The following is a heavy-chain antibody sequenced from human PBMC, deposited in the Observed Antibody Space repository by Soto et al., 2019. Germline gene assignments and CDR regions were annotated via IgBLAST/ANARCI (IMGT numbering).Heavy chain of an antibody. D-gene: IGHD3-16*01. Sequence: EVQLVESGGGLVQPGGSLRLSCAASGFTVSSNHMSWVRQAPGQGLEWVSLIYSGGSTYYADSVKGRFTFSGDNSQNTLYLQMNSLRAEDTAVYYCAGPGEQHRYWGQGTLVTVSS. J-gene: IGHJ4*02. V-gene: IGHV3-66*01. CDR2: IYSGGST. CDR3: AGPGEQHRY. CDR1: GFTVSSNH.